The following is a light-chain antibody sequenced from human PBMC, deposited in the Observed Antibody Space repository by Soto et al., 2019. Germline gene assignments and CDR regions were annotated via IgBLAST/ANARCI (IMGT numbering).Light chain of an antibody. J-gene: IGLJ2*01. CDR1: HNDIGTYDY. CDR2: GVT. V-gene: IGLV2-14*03. Sequence: QSALTQPPSVSGSPGQSITISCTGNHNDIGTYDYVSWYQQHPGRAPRLLIHGVTTRPSGISGRFSASKSGLTASLTISGLQPEDEADYYCCSYGGDRVFGGGTKVTVL. CDR3: CSYGGDRV.